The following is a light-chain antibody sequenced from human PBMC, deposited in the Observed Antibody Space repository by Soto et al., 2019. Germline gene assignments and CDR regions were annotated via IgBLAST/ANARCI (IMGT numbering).Light chain of an antibody. J-gene: IGKJ1*01. CDR1: QSVSSTY. CDR3: HHYGRSPGT. CDR2: GAS. V-gene: IGKV3-20*01. Sequence: EIVMTQSPGTLSLSPGERATLSCRASQSVSSTYLAWYQQKPGQAPRLLIYGASSRATGIPDRFSGSGSGTDFTLTISRLQPEDFAVYYCHHYGRSPGTFGQGTKVDI.